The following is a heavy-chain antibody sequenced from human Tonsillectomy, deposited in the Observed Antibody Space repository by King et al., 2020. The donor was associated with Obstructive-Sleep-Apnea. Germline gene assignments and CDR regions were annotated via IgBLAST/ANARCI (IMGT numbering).Heavy chain of an antibody. CDR2: IRSKSDGGTL. CDR1: GFTFSRAW. J-gene: IGHJ6*02. CDR3: TATFHSSGWYGLDV. V-gene: IGHV3-15*01. D-gene: IGHD6-19*01. Sequence: VQLVESGGGLVKPGGSPRLSCAASGFTFSRAWMSWVRQAPGKGLEWVGRIRSKSDGGTLDYAAPVKGRFTISRDDSKNTLFLQMNSLKTEDTAVYYCTATFHSSGWYGLDVWGQGTTVTVSS.